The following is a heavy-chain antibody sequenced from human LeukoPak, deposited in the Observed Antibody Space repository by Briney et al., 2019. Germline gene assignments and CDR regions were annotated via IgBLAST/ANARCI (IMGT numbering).Heavy chain of an antibody. CDR2: ISYDGSIK. D-gene: IGHD2-15*01. V-gene: IGHV3-30*18. J-gene: IGHJ4*02. CDR1: GFTFNTYD. CDR3: AKDALRGGTYYYFDY. Sequence: GGSLRISCAASGFTFNTYDMHWVRQAPGKGLEWVALISYDGSIKYYADSVKGRFTISRDNSKNTLYLQMNSLRGEDTAVYYCAKDALRGGTYYYFDYWGQGTLVTVSS.